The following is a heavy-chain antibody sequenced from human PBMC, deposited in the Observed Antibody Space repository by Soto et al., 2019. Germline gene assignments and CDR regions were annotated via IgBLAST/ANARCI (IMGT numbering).Heavy chain of an antibody. CDR2: ISYDGSNK. CDR3: AKSPYEYGDYLDYFDY. D-gene: IGHD4-17*01. CDR1: GFTFSSYG. Sequence: GGSLRLSCAASGFTFSSYGMHWVRQSPGKGLEWVAVISYDGSNKYYADSVKGRFTISRDNSKNTLYLQMNSLRAEDTAVYYCAKSPYEYGDYLDYFDYWGQGTLVTVPS. V-gene: IGHV3-30*18. J-gene: IGHJ4*02.